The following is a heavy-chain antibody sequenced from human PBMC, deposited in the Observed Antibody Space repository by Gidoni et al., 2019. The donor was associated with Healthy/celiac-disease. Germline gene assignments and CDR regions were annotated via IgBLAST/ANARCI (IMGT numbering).Heavy chain of an antibody. CDR3: ARGSITIFGVVTRSYYYYMDV. CDR1: GGSFGGYY. Sequence: QVQLQQWGAGLLKPSETLSLTCAVYGGSFGGYYWRGIRQPPGKGLEWIGEINHSGSTNYNPSLKSRVTISVDTSKNQFSLKLSSVTAADTAVYYCARGSITIFGVVTRSYYYYMDVWGKGTTVTVSS. D-gene: IGHD3-3*01. V-gene: IGHV4-34*01. J-gene: IGHJ6*03. CDR2: INHSGST.